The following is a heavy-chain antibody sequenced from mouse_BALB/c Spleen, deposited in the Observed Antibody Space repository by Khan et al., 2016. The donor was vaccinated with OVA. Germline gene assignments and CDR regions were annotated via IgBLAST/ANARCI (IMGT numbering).Heavy chain of an antibody. Sequence: VQLQQSGAELVKPGASVKLSCTASGFNIKDTYLHWVKQRPEQGLEWIGRIAPANGNTQYDPKFQGKAAITSDTSSKTSYLQLNSLTSEDTAVYYWARPSYDPRDFEVWGAGTTVTVSS. J-gene: IGHJ1*01. V-gene: IGHV14-3*02. CDR2: IAPANGNT. CDR1: GFNIKDTY. D-gene: IGHD2-3*01. CDR3: ARPSYDPRDFEV.